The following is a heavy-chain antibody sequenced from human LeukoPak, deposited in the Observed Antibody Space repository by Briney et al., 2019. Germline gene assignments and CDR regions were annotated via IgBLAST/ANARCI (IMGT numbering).Heavy chain of an antibody. CDR1: GYTLTSYY. D-gene: IGHD3-22*01. V-gene: IGHV1-46*01. CDR3: ARDRIKPTHSSSGRQYDY. CDR2: INPSGGST. Sequence: ASVKVSCKASGYTLTSYYMHWVRQAPGQGLEWMGIINPSGGSTSYAQKFQGRVTMTRDTSTSTVYMELSSLRSEDTAVYYCARDRIKPTHSSSGRQYDYWGQGTLVTVSS. J-gene: IGHJ4*02.